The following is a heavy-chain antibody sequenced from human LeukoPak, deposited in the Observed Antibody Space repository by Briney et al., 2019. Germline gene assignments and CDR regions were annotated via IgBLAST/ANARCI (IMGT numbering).Heavy chain of an antibody. J-gene: IGHJ4*02. D-gene: IGHD6-19*01. CDR1: GYSISSGYY. CDR2: IYHSGST. CDR3: ARDSIAVAGGDY. Sequence: KPSETLSLTCTVSGYSISSGYYWGWIRQPPGKGLEWIGSIYHSGSTYYNPSLKSRVTISVDTSKNQFSLKLSSVTAADTAVYYCARDSIAVAGGDYWGQGTLVTVSS. V-gene: IGHV4-38-2*02.